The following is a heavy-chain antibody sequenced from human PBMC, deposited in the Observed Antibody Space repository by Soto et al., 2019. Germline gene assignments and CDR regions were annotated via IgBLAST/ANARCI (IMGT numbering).Heavy chain of an antibody. V-gene: IGHV1-46*01. J-gene: IGHJ4*02. CDR2: INPSGGST. CDR1: GYTFTSYY. D-gene: IGHD4-17*01. CDR3: ARVGGTTVTRRHFDY. Sequence: GASVKVSCKASGYTFTSYYMHWVRQAPGQGLEWMGIINPSGGSTSYAQKFQGRVTVTRDTSTSTVYMELSSLRSEDTAVYYCARVGGTTVTRRHFDYWGQGTLVTVSS.